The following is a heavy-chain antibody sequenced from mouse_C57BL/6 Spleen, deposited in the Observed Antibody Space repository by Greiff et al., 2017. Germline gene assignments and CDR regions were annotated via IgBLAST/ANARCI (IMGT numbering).Heavy chain of an antibody. CDR2: IYPGSGST. CDR1: GYTFTSYW. D-gene: IGHD5-1*01. J-gene: IGHJ2*01. CDR3: ATEISTGARDY. Sequence: QVQLQQPGAELVKPGASVKMSCKASGYTFTSYWITWVKQRPGQGLEWIGDIYPGSGSTNYNEKFKSKATLTVDTSSSTAYMQLRSLTSEDSAVYYCATEISTGARDYWGHGTTLSVSS. V-gene: IGHV1-55*01.